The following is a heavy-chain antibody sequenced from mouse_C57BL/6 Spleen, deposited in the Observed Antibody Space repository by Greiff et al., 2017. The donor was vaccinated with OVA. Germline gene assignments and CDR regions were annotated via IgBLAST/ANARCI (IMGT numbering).Heavy chain of an antibody. CDR2: IYPGNSDT. Sequence: EVQLQQSGPVLARPGASVKMSCKTSGYTFTSYWMHWVKQRPGQGLEWIGAIYPGNSDTSYNQKFKGKAKLTAVTSASTAYMELSSLTNEDSAVYYCTLDYYGSIYFDYWGQGTTLTVSS. CDR1: GYTFTSYW. J-gene: IGHJ2*01. V-gene: IGHV1-5*01. D-gene: IGHD1-1*01. CDR3: TLDYYGSIYFDY.